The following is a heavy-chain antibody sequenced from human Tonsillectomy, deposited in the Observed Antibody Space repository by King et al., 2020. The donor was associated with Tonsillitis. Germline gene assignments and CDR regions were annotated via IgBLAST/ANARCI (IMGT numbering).Heavy chain of an antibody. D-gene: IGHD3-22*01. CDR3: ARDSYYDGSGYSDS. CDR2: INPNNGGT. Sequence: VQLVESGAEVKKPGASVKVSCKASGYTFTDYYMHWVRQAPGQGLEWMGWINPNNGGTNFALKFQGRVTMTRDTAISTAYMELSRLRSNDTAVYYCARDSYYDGSGYSDSWGQGTLVTVSS. J-gene: IGHJ4*02. CDR1: GYTFTDYY. V-gene: IGHV1-2*02.